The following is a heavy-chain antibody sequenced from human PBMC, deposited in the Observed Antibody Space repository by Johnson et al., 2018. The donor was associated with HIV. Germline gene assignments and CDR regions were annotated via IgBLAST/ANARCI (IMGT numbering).Heavy chain of an antibody. CDR3: ARDDSGSKSLGAFDI. CDR1: GFTFSSYA. CDR2: VPDDGDNK. V-gene: IGHV3-30-3*01. Sequence: QEQLVESGGGVVQPGRSLRLPCAASGFTFSSYAMHWVRQAPGKGLEWVAVVPDDGDNKYFADSVKGRFTISRDNSKNTLYLQMNSLRAEDTAVYYCARDDSGSKSLGAFDIWGQGTMVTVSS. D-gene: IGHD1-26*01. J-gene: IGHJ3*02.